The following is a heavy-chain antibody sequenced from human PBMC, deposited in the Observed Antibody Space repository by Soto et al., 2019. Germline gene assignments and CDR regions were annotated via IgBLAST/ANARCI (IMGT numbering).Heavy chain of an antibody. CDR3: AMISGLQGEHYYYYQGMDV. D-gene: IGHD1-26*01. Sequence: PAETLSLTCTVSGASISSSIYYWGWIRHPPGNGVEWIGSIYYSGSTYYNPSHKSRVTIALDTSKNQFSLKLSSVTAADTGVYYCAMISGLQGEHYYYYQGMDVWGPGTTVTVYS. V-gene: IGHV4-39*01. CDR1: GASISSSIYY. CDR2: IYYSGST. J-gene: IGHJ6*02.